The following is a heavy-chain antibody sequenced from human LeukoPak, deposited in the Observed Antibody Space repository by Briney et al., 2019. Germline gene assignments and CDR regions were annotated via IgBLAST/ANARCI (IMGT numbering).Heavy chain of an antibody. CDR2: IYHSGST. J-gene: IGHJ3*02. V-gene: IGHV4-38-2*02. CDR1: GYSISSGYY. D-gene: IGHD4-23*01. CDR3: ARDAQNYGGPLSAGDAFDI. Sequence: PSETLSLTCTVSGYSISSGYYWGWIRQPPGKGLEGIGSIYHSGSTYYNPSLKSRVTISVDTSKNQFSLKLSSVTAADTAVYYCARDAQNYGGPLSAGDAFDIWGQGTMVTVSS.